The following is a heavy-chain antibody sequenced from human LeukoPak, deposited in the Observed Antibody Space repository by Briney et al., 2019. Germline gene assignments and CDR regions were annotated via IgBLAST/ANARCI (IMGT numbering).Heavy chain of an antibody. J-gene: IGHJ4*02. D-gene: IGHD3-22*01. CDR2: INPNSGGT. CDR1: GYTFTGYY. CDR3: AREPWGYDSSGYYYDY. Sequence: ASVKVSCKASGYTFTGYYMHWVRQAPGQGLEWMGWINPNSGGTNYAQKFQGRVTMTRDTSISTASMELSSLRSEDTAVYYCAREPWGYDSSGYYYDYWGQGTLVTVSS. V-gene: IGHV1-2*02.